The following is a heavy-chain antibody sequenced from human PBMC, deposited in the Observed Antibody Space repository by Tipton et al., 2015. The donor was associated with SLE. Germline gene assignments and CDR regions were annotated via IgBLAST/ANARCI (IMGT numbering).Heavy chain of an antibody. D-gene: IGHD4-17*01. Sequence: TLSLTCTVSGGSISSGSYYWSWIRQPAGKGLEWIGYIYTSGSTNYNPSLKSRVTISVDTSKNQFSLKLSSVTAADTAVYYCARVGHDYGDYDNWFDPWGQGTLVTVSS. CDR2: IYTSGST. CDR3: ARVGHDYGDYDNWFDP. J-gene: IGHJ5*02. V-gene: IGHV4-61*09. CDR1: GGSISSGSYY.